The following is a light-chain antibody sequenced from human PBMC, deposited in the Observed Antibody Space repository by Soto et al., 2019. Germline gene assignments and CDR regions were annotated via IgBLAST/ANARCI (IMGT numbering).Light chain of an antibody. CDR2: GAS. CDR1: QSVSSYY. V-gene: IGKV3-20*01. CDR3: QQYGSSPRT. Sequence: EIVLTQSPGTLSFSPGERSTLSCRSSQSVSSYYLAWYQQKPGQAPRLLIYGASSRATGIPDRFSGSGSGTDFTLTISRLEPEDFAVYYCQQYGSSPRTFGQGTKVDIK. J-gene: IGKJ1*01.